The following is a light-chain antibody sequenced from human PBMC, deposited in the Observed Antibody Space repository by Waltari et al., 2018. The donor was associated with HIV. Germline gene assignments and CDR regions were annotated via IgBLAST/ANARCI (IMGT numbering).Light chain of an antibody. V-gene: IGLV2-8*01. CDR2: EVS. CDR3: SSYAGNHNHV. J-gene: IGLJ1*01. Sequence: QSALIQPPSASASPGQSVTISCTGTSSDVGGYNSVSWYQQHPGKAPKRMIYEVSKWPSGVPDRFSGSKSGNTASLTVSGLQAEDEAEYYCSSYAGNHNHVFGSGTKLTVL. CDR1: SSDVGGYNS.